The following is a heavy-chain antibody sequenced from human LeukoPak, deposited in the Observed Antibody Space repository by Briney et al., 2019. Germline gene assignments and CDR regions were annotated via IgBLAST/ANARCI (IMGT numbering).Heavy chain of an antibody. CDR1: GFSLSGYW. CDR3: TRVQAGRSGLMDV. Sequence: GASLRLCCAASGFSLSGYWMHWVRQAPGKGLVWVSRISPEGSGTTYADSVKGRFTISRDNSKNTLYLQMNSLRDEDAAVYHCTRVQAGRSGLMDVWGRGTTVTVSS. CDR2: ISPEGSGT. J-gene: IGHJ6*02. V-gene: IGHV3-74*01. D-gene: IGHD2-8*02.